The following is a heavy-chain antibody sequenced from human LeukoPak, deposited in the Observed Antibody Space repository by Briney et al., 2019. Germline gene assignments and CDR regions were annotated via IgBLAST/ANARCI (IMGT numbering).Heavy chain of an antibody. Sequence: GGSLRLSCAASGFTFSSYSMNWVRQAPGKGLEWVSSISSSSSYIYSADSVKGRITISRDNAKNSVYLQMNSLRAEDTAVYYCARVRFRDQQAPFDYWGQGTLVTVSS. CDR3: ARVRFRDQQAPFDY. D-gene: IGHD2-2*01. J-gene: IGHJ4*02. CDR1: GFTFSSYS. V-gene: IGHV3-21*01. CDR2: ISSSSSYI.